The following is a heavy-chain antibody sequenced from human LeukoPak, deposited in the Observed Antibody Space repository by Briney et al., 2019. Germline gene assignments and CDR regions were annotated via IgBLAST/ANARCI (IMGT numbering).Heavy chain of an antibody. Sequence: GGSLRLSCAASGFAVSSNYMSWVRQAPGKGLEWVSVIYSGGSTYYADSVKGRFTISRDNSKNTLFLQMNSLRAEDTAVYYCARADKSAYISSWKNWFDPWGQGTLVTVSS. J-gene: IGHJ5*02. V-gene: IGHV3-53*01. CDR2: IYSGGST. CDR1: GFAVSSNY. CDR3: ARADKSAYISSWKNWFDP. D-gene: IGHD6-13*01.